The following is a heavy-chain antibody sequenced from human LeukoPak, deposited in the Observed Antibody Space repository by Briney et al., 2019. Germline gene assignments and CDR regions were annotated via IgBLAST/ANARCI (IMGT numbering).Heavy chain of an antibody. V-gene: IGHV3-33*01. D-gene: IGHD3-22*01. Sequence: GGSLPVSRAASGFTFSSYGMHWVRQAPGKGLEWVAVIWYDGSNKYYADSVNGRVLLSRDNSKNTLYLQMNSLRAEDTAVYYCARDRGYYDSSGQYTFDYWGRGTL. CDR1: GFTFSSYG. CDR3: ARDRGYYDSSGQYTFDY. CDR2: IWYDGSNK. J-gene: IGHJ4*02.